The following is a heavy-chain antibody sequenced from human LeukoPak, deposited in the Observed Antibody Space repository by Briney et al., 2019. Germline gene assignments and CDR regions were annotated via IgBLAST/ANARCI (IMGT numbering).Heavy chain of an antibody. CDR2: IYPGDSDT. J-gene: IGHJ4*02. CDR3: ARIHSSSWLVTYYFDY. Sequence: GESLKISCKGSGYSFTSYWIGWVRQMPGKGLEWMGIIYPGDSDTRYSPSFQGQVTISADKSISTAYLQWSSLKASDTAMYYCARIHSSSWLVTYYFDYWGQGTLVTVSS. V-gene: IGHV5-51*01. CDR1: GYSFTSYW. D-gene: IGHD6-13*01.